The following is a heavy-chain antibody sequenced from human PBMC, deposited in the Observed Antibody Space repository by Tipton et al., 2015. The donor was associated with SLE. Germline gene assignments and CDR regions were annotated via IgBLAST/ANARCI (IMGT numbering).Heavy chain of an antibody. V-gene: IGHV5-51*01. Sequence: QSGAEVKKTGESLKISCKGSGYTFTSHWIAWVRLMPGKGLEWMGIIYPGDSETRYSPSFQGQVSISADKSISTAFLQWSGLKASDTAMYYCARQKQWLGFDYWGQGTLVTVSS. CDR2: IYPGDSET. CDR1: GYTFTSHW. J-gene: IGHJ4*02. D-gene: IGHD6-19*01. CDR3: ARQKQWLGFDY.